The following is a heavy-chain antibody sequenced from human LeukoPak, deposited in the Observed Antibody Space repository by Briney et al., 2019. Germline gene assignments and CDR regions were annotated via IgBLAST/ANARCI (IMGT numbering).Heavy chain of an antibody. CDR2: INTDGSST. CDR3: ARDSDYEIVDP. J-gene: IGHJ5*02. V-gene: IGHV3-74*01. D-gene: IGHD5-12*01. CDR1: GFTFSSYW. Sequence: GGSLRLSCAASGFTFSSYWMHWVRHAPGKGLVWVSHINTDGSSTIYADSVKGRFTISRDNAKNTLYLQMNSLRAEDTAVYYCARDSDYEIVDPWGQGTLVTVSS.